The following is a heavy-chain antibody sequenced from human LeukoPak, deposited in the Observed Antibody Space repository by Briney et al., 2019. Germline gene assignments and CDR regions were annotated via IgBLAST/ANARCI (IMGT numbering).Heavy chain of an antibody. J-gene: IGHJ4*02. CDR3: ARIAVAGSYYFDH. CDR1: GYTFTGYY. CDR2: INPNSGGT. V-gene: IGHV1-2*02. Sequence: ASVKVSCKASGYTFTGYYMHWVRQAPGQGLEWMGWINPNSGGTNYAQKFQGRVTMTRDTSISTAYMELSRLRSDDTAVYYCARIAVAGSYYFDHWGQGTLVTVSS. D-gene: IGHD6-19*01.